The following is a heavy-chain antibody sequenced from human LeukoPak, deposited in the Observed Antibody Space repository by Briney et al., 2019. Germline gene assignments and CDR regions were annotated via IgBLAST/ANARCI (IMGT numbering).Heavy chain of an antibody. CDR2: ISGNSAGT. D-gene: IGHD3-3*01. CDR1: GFTFSGYA. J-gene: IGHJ4*02. V-gene: IGHV3-23*01. CDR3: AKGYDFWSGGIDY. Sequence: GGSLRLSCAASGFTFSGYAMTWVRQAPGKGLEWVSAISGNSAGTYYADSVKGRFTLSRDNSKSTLNLQMNSLRAEDTAVYYCAKGYDFWSGGIDYWGQGTLVTVSS.